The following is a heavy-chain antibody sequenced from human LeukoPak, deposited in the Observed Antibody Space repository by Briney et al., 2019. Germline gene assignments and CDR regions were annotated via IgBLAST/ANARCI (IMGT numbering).Heavy chain of an antibody. CDR3: ARHIGGGIEDMDV. D-gene: IGHD3-16*02. Sequence: SETLSLTCTVSGGSIGTYYWSWIRQSPGKGLEWIGYIYVTGTRYNPYLQSRVTISVDRSRNQFFLKMSSVTAADTAVYYCARHIGGGIEDMDVWSKGTKVIVSS. V-gene: IGHV4-59*08. CDR1: GGSIGTYY. CDR2: IYVTGT. J-gene: IGHJ6*03.